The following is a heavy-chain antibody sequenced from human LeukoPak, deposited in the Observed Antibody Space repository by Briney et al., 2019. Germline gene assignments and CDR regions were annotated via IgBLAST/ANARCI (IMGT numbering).Heavy chain of an antibody. CDR3: ARSYDSSGLDH. Sequence: GESLKISCKGSGYSFSTYWVGWVRQMPGKGLEWMGIIYPGDSDTRYSPSFQGQVTISADKSISTAYLQWSSLKASDTAMYYCARSYDSSGLDHWGQGTMVTVSS. CDR1: GYSFSTYW. D-gene: IGHD3-22*01. CDR2: IYPGDSDT. J-gene: IGHJ3*01. V-gene: IGHV5-51*01.